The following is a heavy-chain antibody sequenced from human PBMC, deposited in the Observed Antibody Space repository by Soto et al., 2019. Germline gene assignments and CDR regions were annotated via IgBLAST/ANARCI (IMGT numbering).Heavy chain of an antibody. CDR1: GYTFTSYD. Sequence: QVQLVQSGAEVKKPGASVKVSCKASGYTFTSYDINWVRQATGQGLEWMGWMNPNSGNTGYAQKFQGRVTMTRNTSISTAYMELSSLRSEDTAVYYCARGGVFFFAAPTNPFDYWRQGTLVTVSS. J-gene: IGHJ4*02. CDR2: MNPNSGNT. D-gene: IGHD3-10*01. V-gene: IGHV1-8*01. CDR3: ARGGVFFFAAPTNPFDY.